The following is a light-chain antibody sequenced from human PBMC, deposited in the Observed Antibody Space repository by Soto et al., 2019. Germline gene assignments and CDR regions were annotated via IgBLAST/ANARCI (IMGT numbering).Light chain of an antibody. CDR3: QQRADWPLT. CDR2: DVS. Sequence: ELVLTQSPGTMSLSPGERATLSCRTSHSIGPYLAWYQQKPGQAPRLLMYDVSIRSTGIPARFSGTGSGTAFTLTVSSLEPEDAAVYYWQQRADWPLTFGGGTKVEIK. CDR1: HSIGPY. J-gene: IGKJ4*01. V-gene: IGKV3-11*01.